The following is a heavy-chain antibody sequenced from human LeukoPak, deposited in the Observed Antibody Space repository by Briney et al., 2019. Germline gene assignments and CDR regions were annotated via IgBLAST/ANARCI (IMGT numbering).Heavy chain of an antibody. Sequence: GESLKISCKSSGYTFTNYWIGWVRQMPGKGLEWMGIIYPGDPDTRYSPSFQGQVTISADKSITTAYLQWSNLKASDTAMYYCARPGSSGTLPFDYWGQGTLVTVSS. V-gene: IGHV5-51*01. D-gene: IGHD3-10*01. CDR2: IYPGDPDT. J-gene: IGHJ4*02. CDR1: GYTFTNYW. CDR3: ARPGSSGTLPFDY.